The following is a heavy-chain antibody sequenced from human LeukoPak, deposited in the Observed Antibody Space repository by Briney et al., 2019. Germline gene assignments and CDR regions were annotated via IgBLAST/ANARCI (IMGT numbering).Heavy chain of an antibody. V-gene: IGHV5-51*01. Sequence: GESLKISCKGSGYSFTSYWIGWVRQMPGEGLEWVGIIYPGDSDTRYSPSFQGQVTISADKSISTAYLQWSSLKASDTAMYYCARHIDHYYDSSGYYWFDYWGQGTLVTVSS. CDR2: IYPGDSDT. J-gene: IGHJ4*02. CDR1: GYSFTSYW. D-gene: IGHD3-22*01. CDR3: ARHIDHYYDSSGYYWFDY.